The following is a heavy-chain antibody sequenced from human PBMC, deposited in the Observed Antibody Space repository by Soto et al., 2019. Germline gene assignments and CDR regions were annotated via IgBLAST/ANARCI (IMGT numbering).Heavy chain of an antibody. D-gene: IGHD3-10*01. V-gene: IGHV3-53*01. CDR1: GFTVSYNY. J-gene: IGHJ3*02. CDR3: ARGMYGSGSYYIGDAFDM. Sequence: EVQLVESGGGLIQPGGSLRLSCAVSGFTVSYNYMNWVRQAPGKGLEWVSVIYRGGDTFYADSVKGRFTISRDNSKNTLYLQMNSLRAEYTAEYYCARGMYGSGSYYIGDAFDMWGQGTMVTVSS. CDR2: IYRGGDT.